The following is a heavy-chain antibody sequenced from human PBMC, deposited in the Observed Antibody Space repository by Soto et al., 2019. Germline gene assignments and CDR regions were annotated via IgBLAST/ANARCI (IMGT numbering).Heavy chain of an antibody. CDR1: GASFSGYY. D-gene: IGHD6-6*01. J-gene: IGHJ4*02. CDR2: IHHSGST. CDR3: ARGHSTSGYDS. V-gene: IGHV4-34*01. Sequence: SETLSLTCSVYGASFSGYYWSWIHQSPGKGLEWIGEIHHSGSTHYNPSLKSRLTFSIDESQSQFYMMLTSVTAADTALYFCARGHSTSGYDSWGQGSLVTVSS.